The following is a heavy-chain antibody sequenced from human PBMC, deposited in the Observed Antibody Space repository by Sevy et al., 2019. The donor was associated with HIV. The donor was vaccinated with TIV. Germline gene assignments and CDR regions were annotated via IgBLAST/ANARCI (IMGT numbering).Heavy chain of an antibody. Sequence: GGSLRLSCAASGFSFSDAWMNWVRQAPGKGLEWVANIKEDGSVKYYVESVKGRFTISRDNAKNSVYLQMNSLRAEDAALYYCVRAIGAAGSYWGLGTLVTVSS. CDR3: VRAIGAAGSY. CDR2: IKEDGSVK. CDR1: GFSFSDAW. J-gene: IGHJ4*02. V-gene: IGHV3-7*01. D-gene: IGHD6-13*01.